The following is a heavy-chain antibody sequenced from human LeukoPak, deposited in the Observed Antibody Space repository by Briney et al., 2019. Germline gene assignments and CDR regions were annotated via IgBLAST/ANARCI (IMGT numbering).Heavy chain of an antibody. CDR2: IYTSGST. CDR1: GGSISSGSYH. J-gene: IGHJ3*02. Sequence: SETLSLTCTVSGGSISSGSYHWSWIRQPAGKGLEWIGRIYTSGSTKYNPSLKSRVTISVDTSKNQFSLKLSSVTAADTAVYYCARGKSRRWLQLDAFDIWGQGTMVTVSS. V-gene: IGHV4-61*02. D-gene: IGHD5-24*01. CDR3: ARGKSRRWLQLDAFDI.